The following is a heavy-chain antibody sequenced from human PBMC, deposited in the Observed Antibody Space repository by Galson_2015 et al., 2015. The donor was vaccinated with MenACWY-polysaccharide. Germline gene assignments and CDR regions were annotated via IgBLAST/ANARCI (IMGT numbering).Heavy chain of an antibody. CDR2: ISKSGDSI. Sequence: SLRLSCAASGFSLGACAMSWVRQAPGKGLEWVSSISKSGDSIYYGDSVKGRFAISRDNAKNSLYLQMNSLEVEDTAIYYCARGHYDLDVWGQGTTVTVSS. CDR1: GFSLGACA. CDR3: ARGHYDLDV. J-gene: IGHJ6*02. V-gene: IGHV3-11*01.